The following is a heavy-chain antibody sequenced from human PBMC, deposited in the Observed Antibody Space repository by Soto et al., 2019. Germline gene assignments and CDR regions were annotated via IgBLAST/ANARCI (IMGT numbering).Heavy chain of an antibody. CDR3: AGTSSLRWYYIGV. CDR2: TYYRYRWYN. J-gene: IGHJ6*03. Sequence: SQTLSLTCVISGDSVSSNPAAWNWIRQSPTRGLEGLGMTYYRYRWYNDYAVSVRSRPTVNPDSSWNRLSVLLNSVTPDHSAVYYCAGTSSLRWYYIGVWDKGTTVTVSS. V-gene: IGHV6-1*01. D-gene: IGHD1-7*01. CDR1: GDSVSSNPAA.